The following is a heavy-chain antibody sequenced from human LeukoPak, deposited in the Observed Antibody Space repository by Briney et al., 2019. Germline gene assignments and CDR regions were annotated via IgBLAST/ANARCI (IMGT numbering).Heavy chain of an antibody. CDR3: AGGHYYDSSS. J-gene: IGHJ4*02. CDR1: GFTFSSYS. Sequence: PGGSLRLSCAASGFTFSSYSMNWVRQAPGKGLEWVSYISSSSSTIYYADSVKGRFTISRDNAKNSLYLQMNSLRAEDTAVYYCAGGHYYDSSSWGQGTLVTVSS. D-gene: IGHD3-22*01. V-gene: IGHV3-48*01. CDR2: ISSSSSTI.